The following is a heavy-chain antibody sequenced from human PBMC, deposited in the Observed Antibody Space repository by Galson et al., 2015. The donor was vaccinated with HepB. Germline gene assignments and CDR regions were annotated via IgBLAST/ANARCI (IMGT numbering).Heavy chain of an antibody. J-gene: IGHJ5*02. CDR2: LWHDGGDK. V-gene: IGHV3-33*08. Sequence: SLRLSCAASGFTFSSYGMHWVRQAPGKGLEWVAVLWHDGGDKYYADSVRGRFTISRDNSKDTVYLQMSSLTAEDTAVYYCARDAGQDTGWIDHWGQGALVVVSS. CDR3: ARDAGQDTGWIDH. CDR1: GFTFSSYG. D-gene: IGHD1-1*01.